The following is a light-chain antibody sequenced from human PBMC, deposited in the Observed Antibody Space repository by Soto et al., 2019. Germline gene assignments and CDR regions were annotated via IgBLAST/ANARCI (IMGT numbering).Light chain of an antibody. CDR3: QQYNNWTPWT. CDR2: GAS. V-gene: IGKV3-15*01. CDR1: QSISSN. J-gene: IGKJ1*01. Sequence: EIVMTHSPATLSVSPGERATLSCRASQSISSNLAWYQQKPGQAPRLLIYGASTRATGIPARFSGSGSGKEFTLTISSLQSEDFAVYYCQQYNNWTPWTFGQGTKVEIK.